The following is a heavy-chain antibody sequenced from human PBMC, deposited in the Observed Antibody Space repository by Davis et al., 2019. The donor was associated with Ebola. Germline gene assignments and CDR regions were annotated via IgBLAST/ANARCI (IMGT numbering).Heavy chain of an antibody. J-gene: IGHJ6*02. V-gene: IGHV3-48*02. Sequence: GESLKISCAASGFAFSDYGMNWVRQAPGKGLEWVSYISSSRSTIHYADSVKGRFTISRDNAKNSLYLQMNGLRDEDTAVYYCARDRLIRFLQWPLGMDVWGQGTTVTVSS. CDR1: GFAFSDYG. CDR3: ARDRLIRFLQWPLGMDV. CDR2: ISSSRSTI. D-gene: IGHD3-3*01.